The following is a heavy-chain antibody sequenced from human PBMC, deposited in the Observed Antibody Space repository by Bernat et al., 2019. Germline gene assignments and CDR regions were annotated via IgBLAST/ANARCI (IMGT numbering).Heavy chain of an antibody. CDR2: IKQDGSEK. CDR3: ARQGPWLPSGGDAFDI. J-gene: IGHJ3*02. CDR1: RFTFSSYW. D-gene: IGHD2-15*01. V-gene: IGHV3-7*01. Sequence: EVQLVESGGGLVQPGGSLRLSCAASRFTFSSYWMSWVRQAPGKGLEWVANIKQDGSEKYYVDSVKGRFTISRDNAKNSLYLQMNSLRAEDTAVYYCARQGPWLPSGGDAFDIWGQGTMVTVSS.